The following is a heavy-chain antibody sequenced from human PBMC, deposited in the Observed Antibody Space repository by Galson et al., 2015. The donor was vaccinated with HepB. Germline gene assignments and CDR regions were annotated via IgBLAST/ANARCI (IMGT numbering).Heavy chain of an antibody. CDR2: INPSGGST. J-gene: IGHJ4*02. V-gene: IGHV1-46*04. D-gene: IGHD6-13*01. CDR3: ARDNRAAAGDYYFDY. Sequence: SVKVSCKASGYTFTSYYMHWVRQAPGQGLEWMGIINPSGGSTSYAQKLQGRVTMTRDTSTSTVYMELSSLRSEDTAVYYCARDNRAAAGDYYFDYWGQGTLVTVSS. CDR1: GYTFTSYY.